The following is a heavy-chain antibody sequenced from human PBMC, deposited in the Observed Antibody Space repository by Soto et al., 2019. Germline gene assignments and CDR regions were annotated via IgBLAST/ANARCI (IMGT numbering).Heavy chain of an antibody. CDR1: GYTFITYG. D-gene: IGHD3-22*01. Sequence: QVQLVQSGAEVKKPGASVKVSCKASGYTFITYGVSWVRQAPGQGLDWLGWISTYNGNTRYAERLQGAVTMTTDTTTSTAYMELRNLRSDDTAVYYCARGPTDYYDNSANYFLVYWGQGTLVTVSS. CDR2: ISTYNGNT. V-gene: IGHV1-18*01. J-gene: IGHJ4*02. CDR3: ARGPTDYYDNSANYFLVY.